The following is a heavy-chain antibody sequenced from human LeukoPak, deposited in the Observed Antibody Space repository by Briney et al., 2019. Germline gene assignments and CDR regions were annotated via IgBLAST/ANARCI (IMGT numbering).Heavy chain of an antibody. Sequence: ASVKVSCKASGYTFTGYYMHWVRQAPGQGVEWMGWINPSGGTTNYAQKFQGRVTMTRDTSTSTVYMELSSLRSEDTAVYYCARGGTWTIYYFDYWGQGTLVTVSS. CDR3: ARGGTWTIYYFDY. V-gene: IGHV1-46*01. J-gene: IGHJ4*02. CDR2: INPSGGTT. CDR1: GYTFTGYY. D-gene: IGHD3/OR15-3a*01.